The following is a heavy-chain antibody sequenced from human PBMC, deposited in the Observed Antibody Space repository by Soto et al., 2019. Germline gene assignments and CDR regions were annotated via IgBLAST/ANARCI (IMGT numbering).Heavy chain of an antibody. CDR1: GFTFSSYA. CDR2: ISSNGGNT. Sequence: GGSLRLSCSASGFTFSSYAMHWVRQAPGKGLEYVSAISSNGGNTYYADSVKGRFTISRDSSKNTLYLQMSSLRAEDTAVYYCVKGSSSGYYYVHFDYWGQGTLVTVSS. CDR3: VKGSSSGYYYVHFDY. V-gene: IGHV3-64D*08. D-gene: IGHD3-22*01. J-gene: IGHJ4*02.